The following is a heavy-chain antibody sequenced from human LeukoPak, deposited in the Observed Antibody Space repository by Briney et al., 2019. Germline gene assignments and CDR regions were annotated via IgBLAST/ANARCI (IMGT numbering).Heavy chain of an antibody. J-gene: IGHJ3*02. CDR1: GFTFSSYW. Sequence: PGGSLRLSCAASGFTFSSYWMSWVRQAPGKGLEWVANIKQDGSEKYYVDSVKGRFTISRDNAKNSLYLQMNSLRAEDTAVYYCARTWIQLWRRGGAFDIWGQGTMVTVSS. CDR3: ARTWIQLWRRGGAFDI. CDR2: IKQDGSEK. V-gene: IGHV3-7*01. D-gene: IGHD5-18*01.